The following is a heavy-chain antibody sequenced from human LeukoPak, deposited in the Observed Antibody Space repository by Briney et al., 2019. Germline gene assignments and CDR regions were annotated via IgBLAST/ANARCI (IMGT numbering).Heavy chain of an antibody. CDR2: ISGSGGST. CDR1: GFTFSNYA. CDR3: AKGDEEMATISAFDI. V-gene: IGHV3-23*01. Sequence: GGSLRLSCAASGFTFSNYAMSWVRQALGKGLEWVSVISGSGGSTYYGDSVKGRFTISRDNPKNTLYLQMNSLRAEDTAVYYCAKGDEEMATISAFDIWGQGTMVTVSS. J-gene: IGHJ3*02. D-gene: IGHD5-24*01.